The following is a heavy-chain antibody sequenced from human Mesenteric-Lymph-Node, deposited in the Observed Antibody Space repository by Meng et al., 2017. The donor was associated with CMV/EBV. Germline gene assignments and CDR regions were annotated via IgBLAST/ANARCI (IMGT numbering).Heavy chain of an antibody. J-gene: IGHJ4*02. CDR3: ARRSAALDS. CDR1: GFTFSTYA. CDR2: ISGGGGST. V-gene: IGHV3-23*01. D-gene: IGHD2-2*01. Sequence: GESLKISCAASGFTFSTYAMNWVRQAPGKGLEWVSAISGGGGSTYYADSVKGRFTISRDNAKNSLYLQMNSLRAEDTAVYYCARRSAALDSWGQGTLVTVSS.